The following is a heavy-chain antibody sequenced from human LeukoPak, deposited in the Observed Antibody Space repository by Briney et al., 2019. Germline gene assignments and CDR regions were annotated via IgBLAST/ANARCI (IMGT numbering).Heavy chain of an antibody. D-gene: IGHD1-26*01. J-gene: IGHJ4*02. Sequence: NPSETLSLTCAVYGGSFSGYYWSWIRQPPGKGLEWIGEINHSGSTNYNPSLKSRVTISVDTSKNQFSLKLSSVTAADTAVYYCARDSGYLDYWGQGTLVTVSS. CDR3: ARDSGYLDY. CDR2: INHSGST. V-gene: IGHV4-34*01. CDR1: GGSFSGYY.